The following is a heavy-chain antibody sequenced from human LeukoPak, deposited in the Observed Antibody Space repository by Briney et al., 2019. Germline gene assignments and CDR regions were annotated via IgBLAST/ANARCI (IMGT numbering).Heavy chain of an antibody. CDR2: IYYSGST. V-gene: IGHV4-30-4*01. CDR1: GGSISSDDYY. J-gene: IGHJ6*02. D-gene: IGHD3-3*01. Sequence: SQTLSLTCTVSGGSISSDDYYWSWIRQPPGKGLEWIGYIYYSGSTYYNPSLKSRVTISVDTSKNQFSLKLSSVTAADTAVYYCARDGSSGGFLEWNYYYYGMDVWGQGTTVTVSS. CDR3: ARDGSSGGFLEWNYYYYGMDV.